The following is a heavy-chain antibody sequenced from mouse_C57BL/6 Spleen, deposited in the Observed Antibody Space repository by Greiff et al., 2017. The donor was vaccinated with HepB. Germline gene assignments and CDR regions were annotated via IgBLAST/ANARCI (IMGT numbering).Heavy chain of an antibody. J-gene: IGHJ2*01. CDR2: INPNNGGT. Sequence: VQLQQSGPELVKPGASVKISCKASGYTFTDYYMNWVKQSHGKSLEWIGDINPNNGGTSYNQKFKGKATLTVDKSSSTAYMELRSLTSEDSAVYYCARERDGDFDYWGQGTTLTVSS. CDR1: GYTFTDYY. V-gene: IGHV1-26*01. CDR3: ARERDGDFDY. D-gene: IGHD3-3*01.